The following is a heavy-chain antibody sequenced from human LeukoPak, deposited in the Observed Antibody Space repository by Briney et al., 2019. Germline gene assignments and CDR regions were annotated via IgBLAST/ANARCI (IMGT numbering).Heavy chain of an antibody. CDR3: ARGIVGASLSPYYFDY. J-gene: IGHJ4*02. V-gene: IGHV3-66*01. CDR2: IYSGGST. CDR1: GFTVSSNY. Sequence: PGGSLRLSCAVSGFTVSSNYMSWVRQAPGKGLGWVSIIYSGGSTYYADSVKGRFTISRDNSKNILYLQMNSLRAEDTALYYCARGIVGASLSPYYFDYWGQGTLVTVSS. D-gene: IGHD1-26*01.